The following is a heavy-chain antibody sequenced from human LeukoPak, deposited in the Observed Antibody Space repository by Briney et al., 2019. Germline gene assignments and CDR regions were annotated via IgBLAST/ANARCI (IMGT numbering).Heavy chain of an antibody. Sequence: GGSLRLSCVASGFTFSSYRMHWVRQDPRKGLVWVSRISGDGRNINYADSVRGRFTISRDNAKNTLYLQMNTLRVEDTAVYYCTRDLMDYDVSTGLHHYYMDVWGQGTTVTVSS. CDR2: ISGDGRNI. CDR3: TRDLMDYDVSTGLHHYYMDV. CDR1: GFTFSSYR. D-gene: IGHD3-9*01. J-gene: IGHJ6*02. V-gene: IGHV3-74*01.